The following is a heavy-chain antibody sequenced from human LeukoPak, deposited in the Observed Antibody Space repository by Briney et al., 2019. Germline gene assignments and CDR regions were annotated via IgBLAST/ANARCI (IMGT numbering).Heavy chain of an antibody. CDR2: ISGSGGST. CDR1: GLTFSSYA. Sequence: PGGSLRLSCAASGLTFSSYAMSWVRQAPGKGLEWVSTISGSGGSTYYADFVKGRFTISRDNSKNTLFLQMHSLRAEDTAVYYCAKVCLLNEYSPASWGQGTLVTVSS. J-gene: IGHJ5*02. D-gene: IGHD3-16*01. CDR3: AKVCLLNEYSPAS. V-gene: IGHV3-23*01.